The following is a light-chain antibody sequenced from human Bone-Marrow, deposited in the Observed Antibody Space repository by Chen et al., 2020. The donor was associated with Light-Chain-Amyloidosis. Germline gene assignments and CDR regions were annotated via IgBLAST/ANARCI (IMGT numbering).Light chain of an antibody. CDR2: EDD. CDR3: QSYQGSGQGV. Sequence: NFMLTQPHSVSASPGKTVIISCPRSSGSIATNYVQWYQQRPGSSPTTGIYEDDRRPSGVPDRFCGSIDRSSNSAYLTISGLKTEDEADYYCQSYQGSGQGVFGGGTKMTVL. CDR1: SGSIATNY. J-gene: IGLJ3*02. V-gene: IGLV6-57*01.